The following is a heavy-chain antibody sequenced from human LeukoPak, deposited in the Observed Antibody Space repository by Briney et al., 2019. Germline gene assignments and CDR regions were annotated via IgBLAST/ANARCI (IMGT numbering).Heavy chain of an antibody. CDR2: IYYSGST. D-gene: IGHD3-22*01. Sequence: SETLSPTCTVSGGSISSGGYYWSWIRQHPGKGLEWIGYIYYSGSTYYNPSLKGRVTISVDTSKNQFSLKLSSVTAADTAVYYCARSSGYYFGVSYYFDYWGQGTLVTVSS. J-gene: IGHJ4*02. CDR1: GGSISSGGYY. CDR3: ARSSGYYFGVSYYFDY. V-gene: IGHV4-31*03.